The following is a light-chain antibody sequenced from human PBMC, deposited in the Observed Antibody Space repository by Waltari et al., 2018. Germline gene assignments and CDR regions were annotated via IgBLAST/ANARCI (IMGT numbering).Light chain of an antibody. CDR2: WAS. J-gene: IGKJ5*01. V-gene: IGKV4-1*01. Sequence: DIVMTQSPDSLLVSLGERATISCNYSQSILYTSNDKNYLAWYQQTAGQPPRLLVHWASIRESGVPDRFRGSGSGTDFTLTISNLQPEDVAFYWCQQYFNSPIAFGQGTRLEIK. CDR1: QSILYTSNDKNY. CDR3: QQYFNSPIA.